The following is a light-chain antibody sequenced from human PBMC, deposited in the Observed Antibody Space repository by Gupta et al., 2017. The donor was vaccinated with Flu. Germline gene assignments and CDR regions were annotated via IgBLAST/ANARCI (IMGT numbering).Light chain of an antibody. CDR2: GNS. J-gene: IGLJ1*01. CDR3: QSYDSSLSGSRV. CDR1: RSNIGAGYD. V-gene: IGLV1-40*01. Sequence: QSLLPPPPSVPGAPGRRVTISCPGSRSNIGAGYDVHWYQQLPGTAPKLLIYGNSNRPSGVPDRFSGSKSGTSASLAITGLQAEDEADYYCQSYDSSLSGSRVFGTGTKVTVL.